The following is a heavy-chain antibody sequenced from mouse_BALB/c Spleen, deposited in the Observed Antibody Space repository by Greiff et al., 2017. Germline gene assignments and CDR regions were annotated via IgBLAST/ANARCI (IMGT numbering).Heavy chain of an antibody. J-gene: IGHJ3*01. CDR2: ISSGGSYT. D-gene: IGHD2-2*01. V-gene: IGHV5-6*01. CDR3: ADRGYDWFAY. CDR1: GFTFSSYG. Sequence: EVQLVESGGDLVKPGGSLKLSCAASGFTFSSYGMSWVRQTPDKRLGWVATISSGGSYTYYPDSVKGRFTISRDNAKNTLYLQMSSLKSEDTAMYYCADRGYDWFAYWGQGTLVTVSA.